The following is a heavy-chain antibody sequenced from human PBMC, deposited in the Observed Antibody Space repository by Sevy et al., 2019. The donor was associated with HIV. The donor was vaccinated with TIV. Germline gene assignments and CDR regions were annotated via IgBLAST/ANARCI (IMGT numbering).Heavy chain of an antibody. J-gene: IGHJ4*01. CDR3: AREGRSSGIDY. CDR1: GFAFSTYG. V-gene: IGHV3-33*01. D-gene: IGHD3-10*01. CDR2: IWYEGINK. Sequence: GGSLRLSCTASGFAFSTYGMHWVRQAPGKGLEWVAIIWYEGINKDYAEPVKGRVTISRDNSKNTLYLQMNSVRVDDTAVYYCAREGRSSGIDYWGQGTLVTVSS.